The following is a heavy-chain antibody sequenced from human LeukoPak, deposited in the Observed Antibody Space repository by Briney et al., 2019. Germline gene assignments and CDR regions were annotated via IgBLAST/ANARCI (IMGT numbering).Heavy chain of an antibody. Sequence: GGSLRLSRAASGFTFSSFDMHWVRQPTGQGLEWVSTIGTASNTYYPGSLEGRFTLSRDNAKNSFYLQMNSLTAGDTAVYYCARGPPRGKYYYMDVWGKGTTVTVSS. CDR3: ARGPPRGKYYYMDV. V-gene: IGHV3-13*01. J-gene: IGHJ6*03. D-gene: IGHD1-1*01. CDR1: GFTFSSFD. CDR2: IGTASNT.